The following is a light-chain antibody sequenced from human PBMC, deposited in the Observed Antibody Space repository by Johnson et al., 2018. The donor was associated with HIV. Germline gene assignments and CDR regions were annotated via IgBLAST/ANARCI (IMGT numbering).Light chain of an antibody. V-gene: IGLV1-51*02. Sequence: QSILTQPPSVSAAPGQKVTISCSGSNSNIGNNYVSWYQQLPGTAPKLLIYENNKRPSGIPDRFSGSKSGTSATLGITGLQTGDEADYYCGTWDSSLRVGVFGTGTKVTVL. CDR3: GTWDSSLRVGV. CDR2: ENN. J-gene: IGLJ1*01. CDR1: NSNIGNNY.